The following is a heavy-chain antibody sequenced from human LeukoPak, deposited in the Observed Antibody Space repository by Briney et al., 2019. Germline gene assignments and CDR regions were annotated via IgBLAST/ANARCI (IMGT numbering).Heavy chain of an antibody. J-gene: IGHJ6*02. CDR1: EFTFSSYW. Sequence: GGSLRLSCAASEFTFSSYWMSWVRQAPGKGLEWVSGISGTTSGTYCADSVKGRFTISRDNSKNTLFLQVNSLRAEDTAVYYCAKVRTYFYHGLDVWGQGTTVTVSS. CDR3: AKVRTYFYHGLDV. D-gene: IGHD1-14*01. CDR2: ISGTTSGT. V-gene: IGHV3-23*01.